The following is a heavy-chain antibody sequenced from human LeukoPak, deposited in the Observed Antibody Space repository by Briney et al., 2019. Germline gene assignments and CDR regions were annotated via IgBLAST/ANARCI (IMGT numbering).Heavy chain of an antibody. Sequence: TGGSLRLSCAASGFTFSSYEMSWVRQAPGKGLEWVSYISSSGSTIYYADSVKGRFTISRDNAKNSLYLQMNSLRAEDTAVYYCARDPHDYGDYDWGYWGQGTLVTVSS. CDR1: GFTFSSYE. CDR2: ISSSGSTI. D-gene: IGHD4-17*01. J-gene: IGHJ4*02. CDR3: ARDPHDYGDYDWGY. V-gene: IGHV3-48*03.